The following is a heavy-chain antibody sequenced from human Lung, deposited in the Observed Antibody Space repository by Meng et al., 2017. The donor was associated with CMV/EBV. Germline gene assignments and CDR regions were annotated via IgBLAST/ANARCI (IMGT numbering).Heavy chain of an antibody. D-gene: IGHD3-3*01. CDR2: IHYSGST. CDR1: GGSIFGYY. V-gene: IGHV4-59*01. CDR3: ARRPVFSEVTSHDYAMDV. Sequence: SXTXSLXCTVSGGSIFGYYWSWIRQPPGKEREWIAYIHYSGSTNYNPSLRSRATISLDRSQNQFSLNLTSVTAADTAVYYCARRPVFSEVTSHDYAMDVWXQGTTVTVSS. J-gene: IGHJ6*02.